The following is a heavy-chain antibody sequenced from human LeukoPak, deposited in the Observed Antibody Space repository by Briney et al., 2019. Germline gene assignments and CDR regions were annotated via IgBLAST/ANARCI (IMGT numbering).Heavy chain of an antibody. V-gene: IGHV4-4*07. CDR1: GGSISSYY. CDR3: ARVICSGGSCRFDY. D-gene: IGHD2-15*01. Sequence: MASETLYLTCTVSGGSISSYYWNWVRQPAGKGLEWIGRIHTSGSTNYNPSLKSRVTMSVDTSKNQFSLKLSSVTAADTAVYYCARVICSGGSCRFDYWGQGTLVTVSS. CDR2: IHTSGST. J-gene: IGHJ4*02.